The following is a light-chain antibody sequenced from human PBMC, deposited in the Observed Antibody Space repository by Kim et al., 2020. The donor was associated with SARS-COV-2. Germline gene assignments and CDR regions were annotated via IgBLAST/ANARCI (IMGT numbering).Light chain of an antibody. CDR2: GKN. Sequence: VALGPTVRITCQGDSLRSYYASWYQQKPGQAPVLVIYGKNNRPSGIPDRFSGSTSGNTASLTITGAQAEDEADYYCNSRDSSGNVVFGGGTQLNVL. J-gene: IGLJ2*01. CDR3: NSRDSSGNVV. V-gene: IGLV3-19*01. CDR1: SLRSYY.